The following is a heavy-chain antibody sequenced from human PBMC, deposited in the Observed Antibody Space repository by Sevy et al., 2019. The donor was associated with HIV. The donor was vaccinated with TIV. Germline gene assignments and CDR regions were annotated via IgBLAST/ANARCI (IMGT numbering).Heavy chain of an antibody. J-gene: IGHJ4*02. Sequence: ASVKVSCKASGYTFTGYYMHWVRQAPGQGLEWMGWINPNSGGTNYAQTFQGRVTMTRDTSISTAYMELSRLRSDDTAVYYCARMYCTNGVCFFDYWGQGTLVTVSS. CDR2: INPNSGGT. CDR1: GYTFTGYY. CDR3: ARMYCTNGVCFFDY. V-gene: IGHV1-2*02. D-gene: IGHD2-8*01.